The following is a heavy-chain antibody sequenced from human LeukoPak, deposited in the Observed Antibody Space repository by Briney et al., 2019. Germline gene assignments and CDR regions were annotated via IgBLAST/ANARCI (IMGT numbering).Heavy chain of an antibody. V-gene: IGHV1-2*06. CDR2: INPNSGGT. D-gene: IGHD4-17*01. J-gene: IGHJ3*02. Sequence: ASVEVSCKASGYTFTGYYMHWVRQAPGQGLEWMGRINPNSGGTNYAQKFQGRVTMTRDTSISTAYMELSRLRSDNTAVYYCARVDWTVTTDAFDIWGQGTMVTVSS. CDR1: GYTFTGYY. CDR3: ARVDWTVTTDAFDI.